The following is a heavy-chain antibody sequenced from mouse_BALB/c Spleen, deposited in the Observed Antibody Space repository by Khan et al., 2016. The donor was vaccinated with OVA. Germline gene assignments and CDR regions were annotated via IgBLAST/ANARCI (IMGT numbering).Heavy chain of an antibody. CDR3: TRDYWFTY. CDR2: ISSGGTS. CDR1: GFTFSNYA. Sequence: EVKLLESGGDLVKPGGSLKLSCAASGFTFSNYAMSWVRQTPEKRLEWVASISSGGTSYVPDSVKGRFAISRENGRNILYLQMSSLRSEDTAMYYCTRDYWFTYWGQGILVTVSA. J-gene: IGHJ3*01. V-gene: IGHV5-6-5*01.